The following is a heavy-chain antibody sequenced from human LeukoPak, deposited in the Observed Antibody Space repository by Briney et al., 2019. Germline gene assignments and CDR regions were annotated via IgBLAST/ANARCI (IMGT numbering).Heavy chain of an antibody. CDR3: AELGITMIGGV. CDR2: ISGSGGST. Sequence: GGSLRLSCAASGFIFRSYAMSWVRQAPGKGLEWVSAISGSGGSTYYADSVKGRFTISRDNSNNTLYLQMNSLRAEDTAVYYCAELGITMIGGVWGKGTTVTISS. J-gene: IGHJ6*04. CDR1: GFIFRSYA. V-gene: IGHV3-23*01. D-gene: IGHD3-10*02.